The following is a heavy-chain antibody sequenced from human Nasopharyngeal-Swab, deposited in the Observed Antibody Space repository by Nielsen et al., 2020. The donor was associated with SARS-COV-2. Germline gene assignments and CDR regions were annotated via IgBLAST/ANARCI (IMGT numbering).Heavy chain of an antibody. CDR3: AKDLGIAARPDGIDY. J-gene: IGHJ4*02. D-gene: IGHD6-6*01. CDR1: GFTFSSYG. CDR2: ISYDGSNK. V-gene: IGHV3-30*18. Sequence: GESLKISCAASGFTFSSYGMHWVRQAPGKGLEWVAVISYDGSNKYYADSVKGRFTISRDNSKNTLYLQMNSLRAEDTAVYYCAKDLGIAARPDGIDYWGQGTLVTVSS.